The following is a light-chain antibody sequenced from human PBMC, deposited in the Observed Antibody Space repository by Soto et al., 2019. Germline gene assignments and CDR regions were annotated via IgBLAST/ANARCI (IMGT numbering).Light chain of an antibody. J-gene: IGKJ3*01. V-gene: IGKV3-20*01. CDR3: QQYGSSFT. Sequence: EIVLTQSPGTLSLSPGERATLSCRASQSVSSSYLAWYQQKPGQAPRLLIYGASSRATGIPDRFSGSGSGTDFTITISRLEPEDVAVYYCQQYGSSFTFGPGTKVDIK. CDR2: GAS. CDR1: QSVSSSY.